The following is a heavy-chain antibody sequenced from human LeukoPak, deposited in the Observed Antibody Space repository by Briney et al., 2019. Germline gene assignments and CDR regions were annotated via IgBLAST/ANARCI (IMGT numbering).Heavy chain of an antibody. J-gene: IGHJ4*02. V-gene: IGHV4-59*01. CDR2: IYYSGST. CDR1: GVSISSYY. Sequence: SETLSLTCTVSGVSISSYYWSWIRQPPGKGLEWIGYIYYSGSTNYNPSLKSRVTISVDTSKNQFSLKLSSVTAADTAVYYCAGSASFVARIDYWGQGTLVTVSS. CDR3: AGSASFVARIDY. D-gene: IGHD3-10*01.